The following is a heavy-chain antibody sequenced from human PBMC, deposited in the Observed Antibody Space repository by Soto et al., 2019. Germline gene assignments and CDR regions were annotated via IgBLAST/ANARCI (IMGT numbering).Heavy chain of an antibody. CDR3: EKGRGGSGSLTPRVDF. V-gene: IGHV3-23*01. Sequence: EVQLLESGGGLVQPGGSLRLSCAAYGFTFNNYAMTWVRQAPGKGLEWVSAISGGGDTTSYADSVKGRFTVSRDGSKNTLYRQMSSLRAEDTALYYCEKGRGGSGSLTPRVDFWGQGTLVTVSS. J-gene: IGHJ4*02. CDR1: GFTFNNYA. CDR2: ISGGGDTT. D-gene: IGHD3-10*01.